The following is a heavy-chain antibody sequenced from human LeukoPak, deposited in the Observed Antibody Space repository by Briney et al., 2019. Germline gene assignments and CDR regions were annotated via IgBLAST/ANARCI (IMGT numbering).Heavy chain of an antibody. CDR1: GFTFSEYW. D-gene: IGHD1-1*01. J-gene: IGHJ4*02. Sequence: GGSLRLSCAASGFTFSEYWMSWVRQAPGKGLEWVANISQDGSAKNFVDSVKGRFTISRDNAKNSLYLQMNSLRAEDTAVYYCTRGYNWNNYFDYWGQGTLVTVSS. V-gene: IGHV3-7*01. CDR3: TRGYNWNNYFDY. CDR2: ISQDGSAK.